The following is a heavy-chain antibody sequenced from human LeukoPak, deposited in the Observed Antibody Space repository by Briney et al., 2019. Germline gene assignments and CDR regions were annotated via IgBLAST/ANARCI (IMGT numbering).Heavy chain of an antibody. Sequence: SQTLSLTCAVSGGSISSGGYSWSWIRQPPGKGLEWIGYIYHSGSTNYNPSLKSRVTISVDTSKNQFSLKLSSVTAADTAVYYCARRYYDFWSGYYSDWFDPWGQGTLVTVSS. V-gene: IGHV4-30-2*01. J-gene: IGHJ5*02. D-gene: IGHD3-3*01. CDR3: ARRYYDFWSGYYSDWFDP. CDR2: IYHSGST. CDR1: GGSISSGGYS.